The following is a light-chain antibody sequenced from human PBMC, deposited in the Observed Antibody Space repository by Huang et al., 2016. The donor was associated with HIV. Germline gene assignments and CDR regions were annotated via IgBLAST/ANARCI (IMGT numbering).Light chain of an antibody. CDR1: QSVTNC. CDR2: DAS. CDR3: QQRNDWPPYT. Sequence: EVMLTQSPATLSLSPGERATLSCRASQSVTNCLAWYQQKPGQPPRLLIYDASTRATGIPPRFSGSGSGTDFTLTISSLEPEDFAVYYCQQRNDWPPYTFGQGTRLEIK. J-gene: IGKJ2*01. V-gene: IGKV3-11*01.